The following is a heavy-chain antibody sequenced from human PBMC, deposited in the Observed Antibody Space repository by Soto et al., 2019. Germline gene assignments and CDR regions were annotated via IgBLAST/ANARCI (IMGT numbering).Heavy chain of an antibody. CDR2: ISYDGSNK. J-gene: IGHJ6*02. D-gene: IGHD6-6*01. V-gene: IGHV3-30-3*01. Sequence: GGSLRLSCAASGFTFISYAIHFFRQSPFKGLEWVAVISYDGSNKYYADSVKGRFTISRDNSKNTLYLQMNSLRAEDTAVYYCARDESSSYYYYYYGMDVWGQGTTVTVSS. CDR1: GFTFISYA. CDR3: ARDESSSYYYYYYGMDV.